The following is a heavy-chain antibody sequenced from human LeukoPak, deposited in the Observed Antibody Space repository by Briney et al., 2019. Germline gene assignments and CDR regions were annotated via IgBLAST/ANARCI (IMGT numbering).Heavy chain of an antibody. D-gene: IGHD3-22*01. J-gene: IGHJ4*02. Sequence: GGSLRLSCAASGFTFSSYSMNWVRQAPGKGLEWVSYISSSSSSIYYADSVKGRFTISRDNSKNTLYLQMNSLRAEDTAVYYCAKTVYYDSSGYLFDYWGQGTLVTVSS. CDR2: ISSSSSSI. CDR3: AKTVYYDSSGYLFDY. V-gene: IGHV3-48*01. CDR1: GFTFSSYS.